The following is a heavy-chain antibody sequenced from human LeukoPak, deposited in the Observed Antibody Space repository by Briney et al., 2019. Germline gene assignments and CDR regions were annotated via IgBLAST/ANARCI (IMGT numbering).Heavy chain of an antibody. CDR2: IYYSGST. D-gene: IGHD1-1*01. J-gene: IGHJ3*02. V-gene: IGHV4-59*01. Sequence: SETLFLTCTVSGGSINSYYWSWIRQPPGKGLEWIGYIYYSGSTNYNPSLKSRVTISVDTYKNQFSLKLSSVTAADTAVYYCARDESGTSAFDIWGQGTMVTVSS. CDR3: ARDESGTSAFDI. CDR1: GGSINSYY.